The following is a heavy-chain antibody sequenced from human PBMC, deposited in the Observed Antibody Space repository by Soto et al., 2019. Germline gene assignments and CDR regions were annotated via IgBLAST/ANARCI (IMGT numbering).Heavy chain of an antibody. J-gene: IGHJ4*02. CDR1: GGSISSGDYY. CDR3: ASGSYGSGYSSFDY. D-gene: IGHD3-22*01. CDR2: IYYSGST. Sequence: PSETLSLTCTVSGGSISSGDYYWSWIRQPPGKGLEWIGYIYYSGSTYYNPSLKSRVTISVDTSKNQFSLKLSSVTAADTAVYYCASGSYGSGYSSFDYWGQGTLVTVSS. V-gene: IGHV4-30-4*01.